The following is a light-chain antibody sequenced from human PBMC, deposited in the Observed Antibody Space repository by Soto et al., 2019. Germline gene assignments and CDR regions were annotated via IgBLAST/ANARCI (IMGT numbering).Light chain of an antibody. CDR3: QQRHMWPIT. CDR1: QSFRGL. Sequence: EVVLTQSPVTLSLSPGERATLSCRASQSFRGLLAWYQKKPGQAPRLLIYDAYNRATGIPPRFSGSGSGTDFNLTISSLETEDSAVYYCQQRHMWPITFGQGTRLEIK. J-gene: IGKJ5*01. CDR2: DAY. V-gene: IGKV3-11*01.